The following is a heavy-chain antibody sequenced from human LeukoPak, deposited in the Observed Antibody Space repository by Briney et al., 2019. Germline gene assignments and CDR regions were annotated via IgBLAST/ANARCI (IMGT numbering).Heavy chain of an antibody. J-gene: IGHJ4*02. Sequence: GGSLRLSCAASGFTFSTYAMSWVRQAPGKGLEWVSVITSNGGSTNHADSVKGRFTISRDNSKNTLFLQMNSLRAEDTAVHYCARSVSSGYYPDYWGQGTLVTVSS. V-gene: IGHV3-23*01. D-gene: IGHD3-22*01. CDR3: ARSVSSGYYPDY. CDR2: ITSNGGST. CDR1: GFTFSTYA.